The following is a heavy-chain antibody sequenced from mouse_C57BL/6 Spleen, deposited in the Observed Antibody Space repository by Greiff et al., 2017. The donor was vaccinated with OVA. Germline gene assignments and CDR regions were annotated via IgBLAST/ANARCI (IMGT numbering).Heavy chain of an antibody. CDR1: LFSFRIYS. J-gene: IGHJ2*01. CDR3: TRAPAFDY. CDR2: ISSGGDYI. V-gene: IGHV5-9-1*02. Sequence: EVPLVASVAGLVTPGGSLTLSCAASLFSFRIYSLSWFLHTPAQMLAWVAYISSGGDYIYYADTVKGRFTISRDNARNTLYLQMSSLKSEDTAMYYCTRAPAFDYWGQGTTLTVSS.